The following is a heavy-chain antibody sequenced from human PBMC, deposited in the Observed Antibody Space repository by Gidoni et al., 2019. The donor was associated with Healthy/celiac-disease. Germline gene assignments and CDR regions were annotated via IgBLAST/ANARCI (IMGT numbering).Heavy chain of an antibody. V-gene: IGHV2-70*01. CDR1: GFSLSTSGMC. CDR3: ARHRYYSNYFDY. CDR2: IDWDDDK. J-gene: IGHJ4*02. D-gene: IGHD4-4*01. Sequence: HVTLRESGPALVHPTPTLTLTFTFSGFSLSTSGMCVSWIRQPPGKALEWLALIDWDDDKYYSTSLKTRLTISKETSKNQVVLTMTNMDPVDTATYYCARHRYYSNYFDYWGQGTLVTVSS.